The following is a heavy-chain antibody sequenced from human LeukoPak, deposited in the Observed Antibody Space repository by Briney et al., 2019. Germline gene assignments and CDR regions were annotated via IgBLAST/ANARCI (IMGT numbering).Heavy chain of an antibody. CDR3: ARGTYSSSSVANDY. CDR2: IYYSGST. Sequence: SQTLSLTCTVSGGSISSGGYYWSWIRQHPGKGLEWIGYIYYSGSTYYNPSLKSRVTISVDTSKNQFSLKLSSVTAADTAVHYCARGTYSSSSVANDYWGQGTLVTVSS. J-gene: IGHJ4*02. V-gene: IGHV4-31*03. CDR1: GGSISSGGYY. D-gene: IGHD6-6*01.